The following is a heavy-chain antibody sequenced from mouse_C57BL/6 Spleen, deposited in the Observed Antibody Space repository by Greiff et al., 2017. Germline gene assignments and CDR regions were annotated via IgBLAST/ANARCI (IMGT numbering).Heavy chain of an antibody. CDR2: ISSGSSTI. V-gene: IGHV5-17*01. J-gene: IGHJ3*01. CDR3: ARREGYYPWAWFAY. CDR1: GFTFSDYG. D-gene: IGHD2-3*01. Sequence: EVQGVESGGGLVKPGGSLKLSCAASGFTFSDYGMHWVRQAPEKGLEWVAYISSGSSTIYYADTVKGRFTISRDNAKNTRFLQRTSLRSDDTVMYYCARREGYYPWAWFAYWGQGTLVTVSA.